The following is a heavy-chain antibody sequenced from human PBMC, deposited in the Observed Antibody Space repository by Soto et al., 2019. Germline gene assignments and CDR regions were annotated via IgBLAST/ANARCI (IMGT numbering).Heavy chain of an antibody. CDR1: GFTFSSYA. CDR3: AREREQWLVRDWFDP. J-gene: IGHJ5*02. CDR2: ISGSGDST. V-gene: IGHV3-23*01. Sequence: HPGGSLRLSCAASGFTFSSYAMSWVRQAPGKGLEWVSTISGSGDSTYYADSVKGRFTISRDSSKNTLYLQMNSLRAEDTAVYYCAREREQWLVRDWFDPWGKGTLVTVSS. D-gene: IGHD6-19*01.